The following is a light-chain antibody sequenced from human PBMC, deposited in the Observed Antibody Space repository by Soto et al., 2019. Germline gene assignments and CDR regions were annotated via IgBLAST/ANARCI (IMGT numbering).Light chain of an antibody. V-gene: IGKV3-20*01. J-gene: IGKJ1*01. CDR3: QQYETSSWT. CDR2: DTS. CDR1: QSVSSSH. Sequence: EIVLTQSPGTLSLSPGERATLSCRASQSVSSSHLGWYQQKPGQAPRLLIYDTSSRATGIPERFSGSGSGTEFNLTISRLEPEDFAVYYCQQYETSSWTFGQGSKVEMK.